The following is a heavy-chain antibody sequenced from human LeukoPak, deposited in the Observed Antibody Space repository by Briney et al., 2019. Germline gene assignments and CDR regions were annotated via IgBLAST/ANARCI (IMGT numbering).Heavy chain of an antibody. J-gene: IGHJ1*01. V-gene: IGHV3-23*01. Sequence: AGGSLRLSCVGSGFTFRSHAMSWVRQAPEKGLEFVSGIYENGGTTYYADSVKGRFSISRDNSKNTLYLQMNSLRAEDTAVYYCAKTYDSSGYVYFQHWGQGTLVTVSS. D-gene: IGHD3-22*01. CDR1: GFTFRSHA. CDR3: AKTYDSSGYVYFQH. CDR2: IYENGGTT.